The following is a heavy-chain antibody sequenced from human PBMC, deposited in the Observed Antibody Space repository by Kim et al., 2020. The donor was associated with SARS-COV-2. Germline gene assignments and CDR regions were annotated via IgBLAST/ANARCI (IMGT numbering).Heavy chain of an antibody. Sequence: GESLKISCKGSGYSFGSYSIGWVRQLPGKGLEWMGVIYPDDSETRYSPSFQGQVTVSADKSINTAFLQWNSLKASDTATYYCARLGGAAVDTRFFDPWGQGTLVTVSS. D-gene: IGHD6-13*01. V-gene: IGHV5-51*01. CDR2: IYPDDSET. J-gene: IGHJ5*01. CDR1: GYSFGSYS. CDR3: ARLGGAAVDTRFFDP.